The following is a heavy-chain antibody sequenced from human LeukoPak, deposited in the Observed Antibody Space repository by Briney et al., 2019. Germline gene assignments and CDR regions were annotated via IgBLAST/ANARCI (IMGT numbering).Heavy chain of an antibody. D-gene: IGHD3-22*01. CDR3: ARGPLYYYDSSGPFDY. CDR2: INPNSGGT. V-gene: IGHV1-2*02. Sequence: ASVKVSCKASGYTFTRNYMHWVRQAPGQGLEWMGWINPNSGGTNYAQKFQGRVTMTRDTSISTAYMELSSLRSDDTAVYYCARGPLYYYDSSGPFDYWGQGTQVTVSS. CDR1: GYTFTRNY. J-gene: IGHJ4*02.